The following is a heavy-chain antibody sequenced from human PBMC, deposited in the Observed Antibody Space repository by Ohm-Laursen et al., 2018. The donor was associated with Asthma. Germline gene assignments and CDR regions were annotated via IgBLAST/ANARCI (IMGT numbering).Heavy chain of an antibody. V-gene: IGHV3-33*01. Sequence: SLRLSCAASGFTFSSYGMHWVRQAPGKGLEWVAVIWYDGSNKYYADSVKGRFTISRDNSKNTLYLQMNSLRAEDTAVYYCARDHSYYYYGMDVWGQGTTVTVSS. CDR1: GFTFSSYG. J-gene: IGHJ6*02. CDR2: IWYDGSNK. CDR3: ARDHSYYYYGMDV.